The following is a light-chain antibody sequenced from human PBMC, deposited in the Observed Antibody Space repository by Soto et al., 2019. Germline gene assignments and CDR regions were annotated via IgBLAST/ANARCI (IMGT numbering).Light chain of an antibody. CDR1: QSVSSSY. CDR3: QQYVSSPLT. V-gene: IGKV3-20*01. CDR2: GAS. Sequence: EIVLTQSPGTLSLSPGEIATLSCRASQSVSSSYVAWYQQNPGQAPRLLIYGASSRATGIPDRFSGSGSGTDFTLTISRLEPQVFAVYYCQQYVSSPLTFGPETTVDLK. J-gene: IGKJ3*01.